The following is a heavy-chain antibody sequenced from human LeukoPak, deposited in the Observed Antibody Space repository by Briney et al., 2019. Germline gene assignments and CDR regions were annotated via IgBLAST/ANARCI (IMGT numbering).Heavy chain of an antibody. J-gene: IGHJ4*02. CDR2: IIPIFGTA. D-gene: IGHD3-9*01. CDR3: ARARSLYYDILTGYEYDY. Sequence: ASVKVSCKASGGTFSSYAISWVRQAPGQGLEWMGGIIPIFGTANYAQKFQGRVTITADKSTSTAYMGLSSLRSEDTAVYYCARARSLYYDILTGYEYDYWGQGTLVTVSS. V-gene: IGHV1-69*06. CDR1: GGTFSSYA.